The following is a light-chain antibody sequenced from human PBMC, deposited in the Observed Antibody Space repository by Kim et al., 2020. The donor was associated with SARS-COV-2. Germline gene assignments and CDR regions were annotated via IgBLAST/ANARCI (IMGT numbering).Light chain of an antibody. J-gene: IGLJ3*02. CDR2: STT. Sequence: GTVTPTRASSTGAVTSGYYANWFQQNPGQAPRALIYSTTKKHSWTPARFSGSLLGGKAALTLSGVQPDDEADYYCLLYCGGTQLWVFGGGTQLTVL. CDR3: LLYCGGTQLWV. V-gene: IGLV7-43*01. CDR1: TGAVTSGYY.